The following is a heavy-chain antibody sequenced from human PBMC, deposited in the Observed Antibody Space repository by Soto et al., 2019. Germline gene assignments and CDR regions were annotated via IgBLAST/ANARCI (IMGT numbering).Heavy chain of an antibody. CDR3: AREDRDRETGLVPAAIDGMDV. V-gene: IGHV1-69*08. D-gene: IGHD2-2*01. CDR2: VIPIFGIP. Sequence: QVQLVQSGAEVKKPGSSVKVSCKASGGTISRYSITWVRQAPGHGLEWIGRVIPIFGIPTYAQKFQGRVTITADESTSTAYRELSSLGSDDTAVYYCAREDRDRETGLVPAAIDGMDVWGPGTTVTVSS. CDR1: GGTISRYS. J-gene: IGHJ6*02.